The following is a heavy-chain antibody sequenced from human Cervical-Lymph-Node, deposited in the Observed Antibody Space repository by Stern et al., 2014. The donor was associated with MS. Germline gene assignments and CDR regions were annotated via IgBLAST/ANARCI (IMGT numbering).Heavy chain of an antibody. J-gene: IGHJ4*02. CDR2: MNPNSGNT. D-gene: IGHD6-19*01. V-gene: IGHV1-8*01. CDR3: ARGQAVAGALPEY. Sequence: VQLAESGAEVKKPGASVKVSCTASGYTFTSYDINWVRQATGQGLECMGSMNPNSGNTGYAQKFQGRVTMTRDTSTSTAYMEVSSLRSEDTAVYYCARGQAVAGALPEYWGQGTLVTVSS. CDR1: GYTFTSYD.